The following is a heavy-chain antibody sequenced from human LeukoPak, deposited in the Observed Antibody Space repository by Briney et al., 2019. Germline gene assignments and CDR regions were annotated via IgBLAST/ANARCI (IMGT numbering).Heavy chain of an antibody. CDR2: VQDTVSGGTI. CDR1: GLTFPNTW. V-gene: IGHV3-15*01. J-gene: IGHJ4*02. Sequence: PGGSLRLSCTASGLTFPNTWLSWVRQAPGKGLEWVGRVQDTVSGGTIDYAAPVKGRFTISRDDSKNTLYLQMNSLKTEDTAVYYCTTNKDYSSGWYRYFDYWGQGTLVTVSS. CDR3: TTNKDYSSGWYRYFDY. D-gene: IGHD6-19*01.